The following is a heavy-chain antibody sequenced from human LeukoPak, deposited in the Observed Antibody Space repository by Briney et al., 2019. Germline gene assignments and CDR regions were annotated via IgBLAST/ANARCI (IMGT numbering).Heavy chain of an antibody. V-gene: IGHV3-23*01. Sequence: GGSLRLSCEASGFSFPYGMSWVRQAPGKGLEWVSAISGSGGSTYYADSVKGRFTISRDNSKNTLYLQINSLRAEDTAVYYCAKDHLPGIVVADRDYWGQGTLVTVSS. J-gene: IGHJ4*02. D-gene: IGHD6-19*01. CDR3: AKDHLPGIVVADRDY. CDR2: ISGSGGST. CDR1: GFSFPYG.